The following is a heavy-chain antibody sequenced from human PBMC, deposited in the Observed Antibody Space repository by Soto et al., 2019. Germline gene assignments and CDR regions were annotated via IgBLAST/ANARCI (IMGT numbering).Heavy chain of an antibody. V-gene: IGHV3-7*01. Sequence: EVQLVESGGGLVQPGGSLRLSCAASGFTFSSYWMSWVRQAPGKGLEWVANIKQDGSEKYYVDSVKGRFTISRDNAKNSLYLQMNSLRAEDTAVYYRARDRGCSGGSCRIWFDPWGQGTLVTVSS. D-gene: IGHD2-15*01. CDR1: GFTFSSYW. CDR3: ARDRGCSGGSCRIWFDP. J-gene: IGHJ5*02. CDR2: IKQDGSEK.